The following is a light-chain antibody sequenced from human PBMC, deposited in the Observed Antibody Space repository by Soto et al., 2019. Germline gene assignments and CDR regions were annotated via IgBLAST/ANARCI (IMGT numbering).Light chain of an antibody. CDR2: EVT. J-gene: IGLJ1*01. CDR3: SSYTSSTPYV. V-gene: IGLV2-14*01. CDR1: SSDVGGYNY. Sequence: QSVLAQPTSVSGSPGQSIAISCTGTSSDVGGYNYVSWHQQHPGKAPKVLIYEVTNRPSGVSNRFSGSKSGNTASLTISGLQAEDEADYYCSSYTSSTPYVFGTGTKVTVL.